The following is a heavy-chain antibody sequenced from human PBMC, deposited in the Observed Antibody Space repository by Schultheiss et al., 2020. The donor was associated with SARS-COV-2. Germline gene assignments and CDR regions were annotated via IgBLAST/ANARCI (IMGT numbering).Heavy chain of an antibody. J-gene: IGHJ4*02. CDR2: IIPIFGIA. V-gene: IGHV1-69*10. CDR1: GVTFSSFG. CDR3: ARETGITLIFDY. Sequence: SVKVSCKASGVTFSSFGITWVRQAPGQGLEWMGGIIPIFGIANYAQKFLGRVTMTRDTSMSTVYMELSSLRSEDTAVYYCARETGITLIFDYWGQGTLVTVSS. D-gene: IGHD1-1*01.